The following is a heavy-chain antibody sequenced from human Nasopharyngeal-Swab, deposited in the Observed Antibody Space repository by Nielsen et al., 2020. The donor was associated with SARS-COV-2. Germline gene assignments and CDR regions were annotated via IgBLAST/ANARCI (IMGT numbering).Heavy chain of an antibody. Sequence: SETLSLTCTASGGSISSSSYYWGWIRQPPGKGLEWIGSIYYSGSTYYNPSLKSRVTISVDTSKNQFSPKLSSVTAADTAVYYCARHDSSGWYFDYWGQGTLVTVSS. CDR1: GGSISSSSYY. V-gene: IGHV4-39*01. D-gene: IGHD6-19*01. CDR2: IYYSGST. J-gene: IGHJ4*02. CDR3: ARHDSSGWYFDY.